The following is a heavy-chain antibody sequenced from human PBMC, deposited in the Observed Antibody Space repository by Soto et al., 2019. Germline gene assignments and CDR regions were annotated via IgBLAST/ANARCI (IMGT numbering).Heavy chain of an antibody. J-gene: IGHJ4*02. D-gene: IGHD5-18*01. CDR1: GFTFSSYG. Sequence: QVQLVESGGGVVQPGRSLSLSCAASGFTFSSYGMHWVRQAPGKGLEWVAVISYDGSNKYYANSVKGRLTIFRDNSKNTLFLQMDSLTTEDTAVYYCAKASDTPTAWRDYWGQGTLVTVSS. V-gene: IGHV3-30*18. CDR3: AKASDTPTAWRDY. CDR2: ISYDGSNK.